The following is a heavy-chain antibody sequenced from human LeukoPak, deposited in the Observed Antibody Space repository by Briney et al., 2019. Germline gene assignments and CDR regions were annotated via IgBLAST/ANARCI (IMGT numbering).Heavy chain of an antibody. V-gene: IGHV1-8*01. CDR2: MNPNSGNT. J-gene: IGHJ4*02. D-gene: IGHD5-12*01. Sequence: ASVKVSCKASGYTFTSYDINWVRQATGQGLEWMGWMNPNSGNTGYAQKFQGRVTMTRNTSISTAYMELSSLRSEDTAVYYCARGGGYSGYDSLTTGYSFDFWGQGTLVTVSS. CDR1: GYTFTSYD. CDR3: ARGGGYSGYDSLTTGYSFDF.